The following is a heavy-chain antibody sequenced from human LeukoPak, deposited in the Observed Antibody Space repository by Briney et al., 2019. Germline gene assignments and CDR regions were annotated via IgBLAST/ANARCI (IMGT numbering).Heavy chain of an antibody. V-gene: IGHV3-66*01. CDR3: ATDIRSSPLGF. CDR2: IYAGGST. Sequence: GGSLRLSWVVSGFRVTNDYMNWVRQAPGKGLEWVSIIYAGGSTYYADSVKGRFTISRDSSNNTLFLQMSNLRADDSGLYYCATDIRSSPLGFWGHGTLVTVSS. CDR1: GFRVTNDY. D-gene: IGHD3-9*01. J-gene: IGHJ4*01.